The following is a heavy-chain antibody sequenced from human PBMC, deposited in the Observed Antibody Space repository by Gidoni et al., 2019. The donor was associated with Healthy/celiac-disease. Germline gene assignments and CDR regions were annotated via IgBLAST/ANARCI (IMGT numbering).Heavy chain of an antibody. D-gene: IGHD3-10*01. CDR2: IYYRGST. J-gene: IGHJ4*02. Sequence: QRQLQSSGPGLVKPSETLSLTCPVSGGSIRSSSYYWGWIRQPPGKGLEWFGSIYYRGSTSYNPSLKMRVTISGDTSTNQFSSKRSSATAADTAVYSCARLAAPHEFIDYWGQGTLVTVSS. CDR1: GGSIRSSSYY. V-gene: IGHV4-39*01. CDR3: ARLAAPHEFIDY.